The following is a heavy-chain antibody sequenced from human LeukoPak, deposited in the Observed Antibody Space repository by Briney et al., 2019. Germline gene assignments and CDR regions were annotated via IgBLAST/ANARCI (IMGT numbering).Heavy chain of an antibody. CDR1: GASVSSYY. J-gene: IGHJ4*02. CDR3: AVDKRDY. Sequence: SETLSLTCTVSGASVSSYYWTWIRQAPGKGLEWIGHIYTSENTNYSPSLKSRVTISVDTSKNQFSLKLMSVTAADTGVYYCAVDKRDYWGQGILVTVSS. CDR2: IYTSENT. V-gene: IGHV4-4*07.